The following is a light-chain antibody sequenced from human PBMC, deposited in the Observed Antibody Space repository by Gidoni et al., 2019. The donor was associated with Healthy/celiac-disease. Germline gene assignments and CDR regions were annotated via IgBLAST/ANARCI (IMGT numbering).Light chain of an antibody. CDR3: QQYNNWLYT. CDR1: QSVSSN. CDR2: GAS. Sequence: EIVMTQSPATLSVSPGERATLSCRASQSVSSNLAWYQQKPGQAPRLLNYGASTKATGIPAKVSGSGSGTEFTLTISKLQSEGFAVYYCQQYNNWLYTFGQXTKLEIK. V-gene: IGKV3-15*01. J-gene: IGKJ2*01.